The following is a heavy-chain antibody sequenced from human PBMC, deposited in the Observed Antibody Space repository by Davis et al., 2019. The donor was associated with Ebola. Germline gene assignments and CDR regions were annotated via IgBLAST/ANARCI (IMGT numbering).Heavy chain of an antibody. CDR1: GFTLTTARMG. Sequence: SGPTLVKPTETLTLTCTVSGFTLTTARMGVSWIRQPPGKALEWLAHIFSHDEKLYSTSLKSRLTISKDTSKSQVVLTMTHMDPVDTATYFCARIDDYGSGSYADYWGQGTLVTVSS. D-gene: IGHD3-10*01. J-gene: IGHJ4*02. CDR2: IFSHDEK. V-gene: IGHV2-26*01. CDR3: ARIDDYGSGSYADY.